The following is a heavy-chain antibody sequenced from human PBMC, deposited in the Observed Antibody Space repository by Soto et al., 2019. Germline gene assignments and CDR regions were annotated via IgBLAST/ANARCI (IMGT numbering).Heavy chain of an antibody. D-gene: IGHD6-13*01. CDR3: AKEDSSSWHYYYGMDV. Sequence: QVQLVESGGGVVQPGRSLRLSCAASGFTFSSYGMNWVRQAPGKGLEWVAVISYDGSNKYYADSVKGRFTISRDSSKNMLDLQLYSVRAEDTAVYYCAKEDSSSWHYYYGMDVWGQGTTVTVSS. CDR1: GFTFSSYG. J-gene: IGHJ6*02. CDR2: ISYDGSNK. V-gene: IGHV3-30*18.